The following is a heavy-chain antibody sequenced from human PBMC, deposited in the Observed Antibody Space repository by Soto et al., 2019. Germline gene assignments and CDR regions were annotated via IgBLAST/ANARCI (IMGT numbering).Heavy chain of an antibody. J-gene: IGHJ4*02. Sequence: QVQLVESGGGVVQPGRSLRLSCAASVIIFSNYGTHWVRQAPGKGLEWVAVIWYDGRDKYYADSVKGRFTISRDNSKNTLYLQMNSLTAADTAVYYCFSGYGYFDNWGQGTLVTVSS. V-gene: IGHV3-33*01. CDR3: FSGYGYFDN. CDR2: IWYDGRDK. CDR1: VIIFSNYG. D-gene: IGHD3-22*01.